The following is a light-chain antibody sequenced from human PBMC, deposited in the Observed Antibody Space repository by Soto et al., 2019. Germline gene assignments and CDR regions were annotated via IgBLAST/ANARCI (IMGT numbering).Light chain of an antibody. CDR3: QQYKTYPLT. J-gene: IGKJ4*02. Sequence: DIQMAQSPSSLSASVGDTVTLTCRASQDIGNSLAWLQQKPGRAPKSLISSVSSLQSGVPSRFSGSRSGADFTLTISNLQPEDFATYYCQQYKTYPLTFGGGTKVEIK. V-gene: IGKV1-16*01. CDR1: QDIGNS. CDR2: SVS.